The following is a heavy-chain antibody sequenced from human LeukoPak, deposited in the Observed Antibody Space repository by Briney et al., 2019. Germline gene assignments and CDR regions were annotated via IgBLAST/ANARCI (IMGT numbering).Heavy chain of an antibody. V-gene: IGHV1-46*01. D-gene: IGHD3-10*01. Sequence: ASVKVSCEASGYTFTSYYMHWVRQAPGQGLEWMGIINPSGGSTSYAQKFQGRVTMIRDTSTSTVYMELSSLRSEDTAVYYCARGASYGSGSYYNEGFDYWGQGTLVTVSS. CDR1: GYTFTSYY. J-gene: IGHJ4*02. CDR2: INPSGGST. CDR3: ARGASYGSGSYYNEGFDY.